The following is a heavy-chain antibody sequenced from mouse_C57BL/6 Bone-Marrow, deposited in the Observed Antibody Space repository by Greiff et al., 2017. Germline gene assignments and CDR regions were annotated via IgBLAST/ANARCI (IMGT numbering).Heavy chain of an antibody. V-gene: IGHV1-66*01. CDR2: LSPGSGNT. Sequence: QVQLKASGPELVQPGASVKISCKASGYSFTSYYIHWVKQRPGQGLEWIGWLSPGSGNTKYNEQFKGKSTRTADTSASTAYMQRSILTSEDSAVYYCARGLLFVDYWGQGTTRTVSS. CDR3: ARGLLFVDY. CDR1: GYSFTSYY. D-gene: IGHD2-3*01. J-gene: IGHJ2*01.